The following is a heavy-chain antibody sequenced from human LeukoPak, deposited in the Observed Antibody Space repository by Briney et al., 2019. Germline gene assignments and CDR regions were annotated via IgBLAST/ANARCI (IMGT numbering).Heavy chain of an antibody. CDR3: ARETEMANLDY. CDR2: IKQDGSEK. Sequence: RGGSLRLSCAASGFTFSSYSMKWVRQAPGKGLEWVANIKQDGSEKYYVDSVKGRFTISRDNAKKSLYLQMNSLRAEDTAVYYCARETEMANLDYWGQGTLVTVSS. V-gene: IGHV3-7*04. D-gene: IGHD5-24*01. J-gene: IGHJ4*02. CDR1: GFTFSSYS.